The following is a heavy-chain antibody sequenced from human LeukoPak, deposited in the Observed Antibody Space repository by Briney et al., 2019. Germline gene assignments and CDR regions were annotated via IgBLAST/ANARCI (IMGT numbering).Heavy chain of an antibody. V-gene: IGHV3-7*03. CDR2: IRQDGGRR. D-gene: IGHD1-26*01. CDR3: VRDNESGSSYGSVFDY. Sequence: PGGSLRLSCAASGFTLSNYGMSWVRQAPGKGLEWLAIIRQDGGRRYYADSVRGRFTISRDNAKNTLYLQMNSLRADDTAVYYCVRDNESGSSYGSVFDYWGQKTLVTVSS. J-gene: IGHJ4*02. CDR1: GFTLSNYG.